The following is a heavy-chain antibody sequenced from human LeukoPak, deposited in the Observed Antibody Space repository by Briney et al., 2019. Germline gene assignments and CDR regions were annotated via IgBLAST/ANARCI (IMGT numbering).Heavy chain of an antibody. D-gene: IGHD1-26*01. V-gene: IGHV3-21*01. CDR3: ARTHLLPSGSYIYYYYYYMDV. CDR2: ISTSSSHI. Sequence: GGSLRLSCTASGFTFSFYMMNWVRQAPGKGLEWVSSISTSSSHIYYADSLKGRFTVSRDNAKSSLYLQMNNLRAEDTAVYYCARTHLLPSGSYIYYYYYYMDVWGKGTTVTVSS. J-gene: IGHJ6*03. CDR1: GFTFSFYM.